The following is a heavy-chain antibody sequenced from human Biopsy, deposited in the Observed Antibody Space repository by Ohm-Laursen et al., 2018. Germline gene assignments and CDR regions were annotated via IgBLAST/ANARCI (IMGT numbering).Heavy chain of an antibody. V-gene: IGHV3-9*01. CDR2: ISWNSGSI. Sequence: SLRLSCAASGFTVQDHAMHWVRQAPGKGLEWVSGISWNSGSINYAVSVQGRFTISRDNAKNSLYLQMNSLRVEDTALYFCARLGELHGLWYFDFWGQGALVTVSS. J-gene: IGHJ4*02. CDR3: ARLGELHGLWYFDF. D-gene: IGHD2-21*01. CDR1: GFTVQDHA.